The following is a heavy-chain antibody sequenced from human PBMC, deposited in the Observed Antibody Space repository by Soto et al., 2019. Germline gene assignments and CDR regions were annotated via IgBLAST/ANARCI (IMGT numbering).Heavy chain of an antibody. V-gene: IGHV5-10-1*01. CDR1: GYSFINYW. Sequence: GESLKISCKGSGYSFINYWISWVRQMPVKGLEWMGRIDPSDSYTNYSPSFQGHVTISADKSISTAYLQWTSLKASDTAIYYCARSSGYHDYWGQGTLVTVYS. CDR3: ARSSGYHDY. J-gene: IGHJ4*02. CDR2: IDPSDSYT. D-gene: IGHD3-10*01.